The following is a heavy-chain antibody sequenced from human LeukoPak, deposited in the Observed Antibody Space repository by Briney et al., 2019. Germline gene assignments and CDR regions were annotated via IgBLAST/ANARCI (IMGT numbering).Heavy chain of an antibody. J-gene: IGHJ3*01. CDR1: GYTFTGYY. D-gene: IGHD7-27*01. CDR3: ARELGRNAFDV. V-gene: IGHV1-2*02. CDR2: ICHNSGVT. Sequence: EASVKVSCKASGYTFTGYYMHWVRQAPGQGLECMGWICHNSGVTNYAQKFRGRTTMTGDTSISTGYMELSSLRSDDTAVYYCARELGRNAFDVWGQGTMVTVSS.